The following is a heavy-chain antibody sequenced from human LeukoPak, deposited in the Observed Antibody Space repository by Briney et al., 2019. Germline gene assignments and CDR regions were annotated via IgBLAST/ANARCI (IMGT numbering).Heavy chain of an antibody. V-gene: IGHV1-69*01. CDR1: GGTFSSYA. D-gene: IGHD6-13*01. Sequence: GSSVKVSCKASGGTFSSYAISWVRQAPGQGREWMGGIIPIFGTANYAQKFQGRVTITADESTSTAYMELSSLRSEDTAVYYCAANIRIAAAGCWGQGTLVTVSS. CDR3: AANIRIAAAGC. J-gene: IGHJ4*02. CDR2: IIPIFGTA.